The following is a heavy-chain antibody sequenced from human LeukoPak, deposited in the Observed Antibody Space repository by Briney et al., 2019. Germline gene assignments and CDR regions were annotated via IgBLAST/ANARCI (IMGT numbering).Heavy chain of an antibody. D-gene: IGHD2-8*01. CDR2: MNPNSGNT. J-gene: IGHJ6*03. Sequence: ASVKVSCKASGYTFTSYDINWVRQATRQGLEWMGWMNPNSGNTGYAQKFQGRVTITRNTSISTAYMELSSLRSEDTAVYYCARASPNMVYEGVYYYYYYYMDVWGKGTTVTVSS. CDR1: GYTFTSYD. CDR3: ARASPNMVYEGVYYYYYYYMDV. V-gene: IGHV1-8*03.